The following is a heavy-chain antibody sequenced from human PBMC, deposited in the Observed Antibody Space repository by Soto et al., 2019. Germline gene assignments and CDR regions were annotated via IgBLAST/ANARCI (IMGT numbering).Heavy chain of an antibody. Sequence: QVQLQESGPGLVKPSETLSLSCSVSGGSISGHYWSWVRQTPGKGLEWIGYMYYSGSTNYNPSLKSRFTLSVDTSKTHFSLRLTSVTAADTAVYYCARGPYYDLIWNYYYMDVWGKGTTVTVSS. V-gene: IGHV4-59*08. J-gene: IGHJ6*03. CDR3: ARGPYYDLIWNYYYMDV. CDR1: GGSISGHY. D-gene: IGHD3-16*01. CDR2: MYYSGST.